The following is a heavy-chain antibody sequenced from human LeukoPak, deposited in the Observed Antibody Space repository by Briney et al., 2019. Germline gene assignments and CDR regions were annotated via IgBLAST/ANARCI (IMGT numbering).Heavy chain of an antibody. CDR3: ARGMAVGYDYNWFAS. CDR2: ISDSGST. D-gene: IGHD5-12*01. CDR1: GGSISTYI. J-gene: IGHJ5*01. Sequence: PSETLSLTCTVSGGSISTYIWSWIRQTAGKGLEWIGRISDSGSTRYNPSLKSRLTMSVDTSKNQFSLKLDSVTAADTAVYFCARGMAVGYDYNWFASWGPGTLVTVSS. V-gene: IGHV4-4*07.